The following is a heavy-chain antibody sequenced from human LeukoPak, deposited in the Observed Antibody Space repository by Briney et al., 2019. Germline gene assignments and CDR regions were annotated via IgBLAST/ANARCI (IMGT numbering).Heavy chain of an antibody. CDR2: ITGGGIST. CDR3: AKDLYLPHFDY. J-gene: IGHJ4*02. V-gene: IGHV3-23*01. CDR1: GFTFSNYV. Sequence: GGSLRLSCAASGFTFSNYVMTWVRQTPGKGLEWVSSITGGGISTYYADSVKGRFTISRDNSKNTLYLQMNSLRAADTAVHYCAKDLYLPHFDYWGQGTLVTVSS. D-gene: IGHD2-21*01.